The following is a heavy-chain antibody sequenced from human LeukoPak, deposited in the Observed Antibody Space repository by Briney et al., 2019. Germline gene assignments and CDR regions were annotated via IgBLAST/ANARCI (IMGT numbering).Heavy chain of an antibody. Sequence: GGSLRLSCAASGFTFSTYSMSWVRQAPGKGLEWVSYISTGSAVIYYADSVKGRFTISRDDARNSVSLQMNSLRADDTAVYYCARDVGYCSGGSCYRWFASWGQGTLVTVSS. D-gene: IGHD2-15*01. CDR3: ARDVGYCSGGSCYRWFAS. J-gene: IGHJ5*01. V-gene: IGHV3-48*01. CDR1: GFTFSTYS. CDR2: ISTGSAVI.